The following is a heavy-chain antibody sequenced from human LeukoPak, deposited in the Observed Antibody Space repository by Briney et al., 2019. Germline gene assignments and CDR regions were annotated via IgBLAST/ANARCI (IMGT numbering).Heavy chain of an antibody. J-gene: IGHJ4*02. CDR1: GYTFTGYY. D-gene: IGHD6-19*01. Sequence: ASVKVSCKASGYTFTGYYMHWGRQAPGQGLEWMGWINPNSGGTNYAQKFQGRVTITRDTSISTAYMELSRLRSDATAVYYGARDRQWLAHYFDYWGQGTLVTVSS. V-gene: IGHV1-2*02. CDR3: ARDRQWLAHYFDY. CDR2: INPNSGGT.